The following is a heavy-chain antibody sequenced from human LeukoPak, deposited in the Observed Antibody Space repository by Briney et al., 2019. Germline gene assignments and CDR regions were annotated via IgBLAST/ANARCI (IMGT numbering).Heavy chain of an antibody. J-gene: IGHJ4*02. D-gene: IGHD6-13*01. CDR2: IYYSGST. CDR1: GGSISSYY. V-gene: IGHV4-59*01. Sequence: TETLSLTCTVSGGSISSYYWSWIRQPPGKRLEWIGYIYYSGSTNYNPSLKSRVTISVDTSKNQFSLKLSSVAAADTAVYYCARALQQLDPFDYWGQGTLVTVSS. CDR3: ARALQQLDPFDY.